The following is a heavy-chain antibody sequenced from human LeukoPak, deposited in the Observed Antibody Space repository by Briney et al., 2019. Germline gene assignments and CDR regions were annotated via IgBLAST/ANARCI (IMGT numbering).Heavy chain of an antibody. V-gene: IGHV1-69*13. D-gene: IGHD4-23*01. CDR2: IIPIFGTA. CDR1: GYTFTGYY. J-gene: IGHJ4*02. CDR3: ATARTTVGPVDY. Sequence: GASVKVSCKASGYTFTGYYMHWVRQAPGQGLEWMGGIIPIFGTANYAQKFQGRVTITADESTSTAYMELSSLRSEDTAVYYCATARTTVGPVDYWGQGTLVTVSS.